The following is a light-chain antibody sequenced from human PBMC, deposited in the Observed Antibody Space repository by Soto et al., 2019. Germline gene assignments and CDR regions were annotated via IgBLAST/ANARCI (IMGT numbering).Light chain of an antibody. CDR2: TAS. Sequence: EIVLTQSPGTVSLSPGERATLSCRASHSVSSSSLAWYQQRPGQAPRLLIFTASSRATGTPARFGGSGSGTNYTLTISRLEPEDFSVYYCQLYGSSPPYIFGPGTKVDIK. V-gene: IGKV3-20*01. J-gene: IGKJ2*01. CDR1: HSVSSSS. CDR3: QLYGSSPPYI.